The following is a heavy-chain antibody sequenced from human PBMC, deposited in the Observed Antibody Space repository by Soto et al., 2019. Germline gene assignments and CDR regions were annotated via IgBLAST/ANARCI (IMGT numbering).Heavy chain of an antibody. D-gene: IGHD2-2*01. J-gene: IGHJ5*02. CDR2: ISGSGGST. CDR3: AKVGGEDCSSTSCYGPDCFDP. Sequence: EVQLLESGGGLVQPGGSLRLSCAASGFTFSSYAMSWVRQAPGKGLEWVSAISGSGGSTYYADSVKGRFTISRDNSKNTVYLQMNSLRAEDTAVYYCAKVGGEDCSSTSCYGPDCFDPWCQGTLVTVSS. V-gene: IGHV3-23*01. CDR1: GFTFSSYA.